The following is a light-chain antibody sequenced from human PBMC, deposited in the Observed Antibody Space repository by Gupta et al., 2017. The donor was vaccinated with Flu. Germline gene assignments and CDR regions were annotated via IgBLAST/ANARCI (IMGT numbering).Light chain of an antibody. Sequence: QSALTQPRSVSGSPGQSVTISFTGTSSDVGGYNYVAWYQQHPGKAPKLIIYDVFKRPSGVPDRFSGSKSGNTASLTISGLQAEDEADYYCCSYAGRYTYVFGTGTKVTVL. V-gene: IGLV2-11*01. J-gene: IGLJ1*01. CDR2: DVF. CDR1: SSDVGGYNY. CDR3: CSYAGRYTYV.